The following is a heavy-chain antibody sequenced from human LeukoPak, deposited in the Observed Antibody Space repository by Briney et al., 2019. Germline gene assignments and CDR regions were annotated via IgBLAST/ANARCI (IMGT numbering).Heavy chain of an antibody. CDR2: IWYDGINK. D-gene: IGHD2-15*01. CDR3: AKDLGRGSSFYNYYYGMDV. Sequence: PGGSLRLSCAASGFTFSSYGMHWVRQAPGKGLEWVAVIWYDGINKYYADSVKGRFTISRDNSKNTMDLQMTTLRPEDTAVYYCAKDLGRGSSFYNYYYGMDVWGQGTTVTVSS. V-gene: IGHV3-30*02. J-gene: IGHJ6*02. CDR1: GFTFSSYG.